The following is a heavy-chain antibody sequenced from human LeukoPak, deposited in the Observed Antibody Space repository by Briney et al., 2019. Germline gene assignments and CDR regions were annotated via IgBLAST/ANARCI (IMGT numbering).Heavy chain of an antibody. CDR1: GYTFTGYY. CDR3: ARERGIVVVPAAPNYYYGMDV. D-gene: IGHD2-2*01. Sequence: ASVKVSCKASGYTFTGYYMHGVRQAPGQGLEWMGCINPNSSGTNYAQKFQGRVTMTRDTSISTAYMELSRLRSDDTAVYYCARERGIVVVPAAPNYYYGMDVWGQGTTVTVSS. J-gene: IGHJ6*02. V-gene: IGHV1-2*02. CDR2: INPNSSGT.